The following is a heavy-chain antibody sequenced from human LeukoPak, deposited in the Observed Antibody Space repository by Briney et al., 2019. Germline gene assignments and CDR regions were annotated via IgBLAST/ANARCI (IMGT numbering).Heavy chain of an antibody. CDR2: ISYDGSNK. V-gene: IGHV3-30*04. Sequence: GWSLRLSCAASGFTFSSYAMHWVRQAPGKGLEWVAVISYDGSNKYYADSVKGRFTISRDNSKNTLYLQMNSLRAEDTAVYYCARAMGEDYYYGMDVWGKGTTVTVSS. D-gene: IGHD2-21*01. CDR3: ARAMGEDYYYGMDV. CDR1: GFTFSSYA. J-gene: IGHJ6*04.